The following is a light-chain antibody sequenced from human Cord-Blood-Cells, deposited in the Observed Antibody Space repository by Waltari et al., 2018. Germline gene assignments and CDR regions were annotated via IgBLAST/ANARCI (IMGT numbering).Light chain of an antibody. Sequence: DIQITHSLSTLSASVGVRVTITCRASQSISSWLTWYQQKPGKAPKPLIYDASSLESGVPSRFSGSGSGTEFTLTISSLQPDDFATYYCQQYNSYSYTFGQGTKLEIK. V-gene: IGKV1-5*01. CDR3: QQYNSYSYT. CDR1: QSISSW. CDR2: DAS. J-gene: IGKJ2*01.